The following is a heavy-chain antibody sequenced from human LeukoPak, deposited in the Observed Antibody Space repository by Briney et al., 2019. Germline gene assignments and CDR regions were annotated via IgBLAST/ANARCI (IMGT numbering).Heavy chain of an antibody. CDR3: ARVGRYCSSTSCESYWYFDL. J-gene: IGHJ2*01. CDR1: GFTFSSYT. V-gene: IGHV3-48*04. CDR2: ISSSSRTI. D-gene: IGHD2-2*01. Sequence: GGSLRLSCAASGFTFSSYTMNWVRQAPGKGLEWVSSISSSSRTIYYADSVKGRFTISRDNAKNSLYLQMNSLRAEDTAVYYCARVGRYCSSTSCESYWYFDLWGRGTLVTVSS.